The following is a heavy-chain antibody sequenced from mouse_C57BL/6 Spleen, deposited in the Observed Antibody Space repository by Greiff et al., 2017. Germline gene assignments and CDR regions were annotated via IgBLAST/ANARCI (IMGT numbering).Heavy chain of an antibody. CDR1: GYSFTSYY. J-gene: IGHJ1*03. CDR2: IYPGSGNT. D-gene: IGHD2-4*01. Sequence: VQLQQSGPELVKPGASVKISCKASGYSFTSYYIHWVKQRPGQGLEWIGWIYPGSGNTKYNEKFKGKATLTADTSSSTAYMQLSSLTSEDSAVYYCARYYDYDVGYFDVWGTGTTVTVSS. V-gene: IGHV1-66*01. CDR3: ARYYDYDVGYFDV.